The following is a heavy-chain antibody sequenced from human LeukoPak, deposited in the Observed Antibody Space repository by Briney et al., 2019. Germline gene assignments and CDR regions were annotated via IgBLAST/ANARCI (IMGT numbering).Heavy chain of an antibody. CDR1: GFSFISYW. CDR2: INQDGGET. V-gene: IGHV3-7*01. Sequence: GGSLRLSCPASGFSFISYWMSWVRQAPGKGLEWVASINQDGGETYYVDSVRGRFTISRDNAKNSLYLQMNSLRAEDTAVYYCARGGSGNWNAPFDYWGQGTLVTVSS. J-gene: IGHJ4*02. CDR3: ARGGSGNWNAPFDY. D-gene: IGHD1-1*01.